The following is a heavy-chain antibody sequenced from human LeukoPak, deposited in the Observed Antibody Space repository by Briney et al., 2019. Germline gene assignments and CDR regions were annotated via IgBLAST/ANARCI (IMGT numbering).Heavy chain of an antibody. D-gene: IGHD4-23*01. CDR2: IYHSGIT. CDR1: GYSISSGYY. V-gene: IGHV4-38-2*02. J-gene: IGHJ4*02. CDR3: ARYYGGNSDFDY. Sequence: SETLSLTCTVSGYSISSGYYWGWIRQPPGQGLEWIGSIYHSGITYYNPSLKSRVTISVDTSKNQFSLRLSSVTAADTAMYYCARYYGGNSDFDYWGQGTLVTVSS.